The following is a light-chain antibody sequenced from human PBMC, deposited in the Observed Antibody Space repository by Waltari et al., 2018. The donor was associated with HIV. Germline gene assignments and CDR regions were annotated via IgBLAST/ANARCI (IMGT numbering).Light chain of an antibody. Sequence: DIVMTQSPLSLPVTPGEPASICCRSSQSLLHSNGYNYLDWYLQKPGQSPQLLIYLGSNRASGVPDRFSGSGSGTDFTLKISRVEAEDVGVYYCMQALQTPPYTFGQGTKLEIK. J-gene: IGKJ2*01. CDR1: QSLLHSNGYNY. CDR3: MQALQTPPYT. V-gene: IGKV2-28*01. CDR2: LGS.